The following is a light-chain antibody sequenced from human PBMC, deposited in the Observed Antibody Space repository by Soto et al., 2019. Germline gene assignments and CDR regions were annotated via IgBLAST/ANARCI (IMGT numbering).Light chain of an antibody. J-gene: IGKJ5*01. Sequence: EIVMTQSPATLSVSPGERATLSCRASQSVSMNLAWYQQKPAQAPRLLISGASTRATGIPARFSGSGSGTEFTLTISSLQSEDFAVYYCQHYNNWPITFGQGTRLEIQ. V-gene: IGKV3-15*01. CDR3: QHYNNWPIT. CDR2: GAS. CDR1: QSVSMN.